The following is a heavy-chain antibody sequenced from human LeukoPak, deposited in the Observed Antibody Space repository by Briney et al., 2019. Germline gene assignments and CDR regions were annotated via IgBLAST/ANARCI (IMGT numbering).Heavy chain of an antibody. V-gene: IGHV3-23*01. J-gene: IGHJ4*02. CDR3: AREIFGSGSYPDY. Sequence: TGGSLRLSCAASGFTFSSYATSWVRQAPGKGLEWVSGISGSGGGTYYADSVKGRFTISRDNSKNTVYLQMNSLGGEDTAVYYCAREIFGSGSYPDYWGQGTLVTVSS. D-gene: IGHD3-10*01. CDR1: GFTFSSYA. CDR2: ISGSGGGT.